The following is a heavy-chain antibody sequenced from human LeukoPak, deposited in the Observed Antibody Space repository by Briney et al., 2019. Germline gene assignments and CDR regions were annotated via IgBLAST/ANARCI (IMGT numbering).Heavy chain of an antibody. CDR2: IIPIFGTA. Sequence: SVKVSCKASGGTFSSYAISWVRQAPGQGLEWMGRIIPIFGTASYAQKFQGRVTITTDESTSTAYMELSSLRSEDTAVYYCARDLRYYYDSSGYYYFDPWGQGTLVTVSS. J-gene: IGHJ5*02. CDR3: ARDLRYYYDSSGYYYFDP. D-gene: IGHD3-22*01. CDR1: GGTFSSYA. V-gene: IGHV1-69*05.